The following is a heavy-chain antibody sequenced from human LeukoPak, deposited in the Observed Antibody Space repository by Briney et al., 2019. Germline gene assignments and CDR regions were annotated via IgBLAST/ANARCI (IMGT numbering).Heavy chain of an antibody. V-gene: IGHV4-39*07. D-gene: IGHD4-17*01. Sequence: SETLSLTCTVSGGSINSSRYYWGWIRQPPGKGLEWIVSMYYSGGTYYNLSLKSRVTISIDTSKNQFSLKLSSVTAADTAVYYCSRGRGSVTRYYYYMDVWGKGTTVTVSS. CDR2: MYYSGGT. J-gene: IGHJ6*03. CDR3: SRGRGSVTRYYYYMDV. CDR1: GGSINSSRYY.